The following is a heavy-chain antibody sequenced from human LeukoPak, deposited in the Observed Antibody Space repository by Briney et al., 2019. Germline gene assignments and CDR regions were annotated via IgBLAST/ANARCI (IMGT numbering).Heavy chain of an antibody. Sequence: PSETLSLTCAVSGYSITSRYYWGWLRQPPGKGLEWIGNIVHSGGTYYNPSLKTRVSISLDASNNQFSLNVSPVTAADTAVYFCATDRGVTAPNWYFDFWGRGTLVTVSS. D-gene: IGHD2-2*01. CDR2: IVHSGGT. V-gene: IGHV4-38-2*02. CDR1: GYSITSRYY. CDR3: ATDRGVTAPNWYFDF. J-gene: IGHJ2*01.